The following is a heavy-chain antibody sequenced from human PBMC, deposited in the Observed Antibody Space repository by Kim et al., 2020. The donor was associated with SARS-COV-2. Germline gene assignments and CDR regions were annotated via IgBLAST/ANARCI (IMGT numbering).Heavy chain of an antibody. CDR3: ARGTRQWLVRGPYYYYMDV. D-gene: IGHD6-19*01. Sequence: SQTLSLTCAVYGGSFSGYYWSWIRQPPGKGLEWIGEINHSGSTNYNPSLKSRVTISVDTSKNQFSLKLSSVTAADSAVYYCARGTRQWLVRGPYYYYMDVWSKGTTVTVAS. CDR2: INHSGST. CDR1: GGSFSGYY. V-gene: IGHV4-34*01. J-gene: IGHJ6*03.